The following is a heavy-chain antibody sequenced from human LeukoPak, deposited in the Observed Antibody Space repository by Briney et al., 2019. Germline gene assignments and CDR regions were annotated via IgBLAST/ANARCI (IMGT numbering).Heavy chain of an antibody. V-gene: IGHV3-30*02. CDR2: IRYDGSNK. CDR1: GFTFSSYG. CDR3: AKDKGPTRVPAAIYYYYYYMDV. Sequence: GGSLRLSCAASGFTFSSYGMHWVRQAPGKGLEWVAFIRYDGSNKYYADSVKGRFTISRDNSKNTLYLQMNSLRAEDTAVYYCAKDKGPTRVPAAIYYYYYYMDVWGKGTTVTVSS. J-gene: IGHJ6*03. D-gene: IGHD2-2*01.